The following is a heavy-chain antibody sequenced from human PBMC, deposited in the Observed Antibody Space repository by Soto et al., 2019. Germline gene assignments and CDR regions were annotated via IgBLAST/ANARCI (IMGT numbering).Heavy chain of an antibody. Sequence: SETLSLTCTVSGGSISSSSYYWGWIRQPPGKGLEWIGSIYYSGSTYYNPSLKSRLTISVDTSKNQLYLKRSSVTAADAAVYYCARRREGLLGAFDIWGQGTMVTVSS. CDR1: GGSISSSSYY. CDR3: ARRREGLLGAFDI. J-gene: IGHJ3*02. D-gene: IGHD3-3*01. V-gene: IGHV4-39*01. CDR2: IYYSGST.